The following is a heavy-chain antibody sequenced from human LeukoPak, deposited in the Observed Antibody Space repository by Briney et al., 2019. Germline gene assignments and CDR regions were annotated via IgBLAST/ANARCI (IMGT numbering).Heavy chain of an antibody. CDR1: GFTFSSYA. J-gene: IGHJ4*02. CDR3: SRVLGGHTNGLDY. CDR2: ISSNGRST. D-gene: IGHD2-8*01. V-gene: IGHV3-64*01. Sequence: GGSLRLSCVASGFTFSSYAMHWVRQAPGKGLEYVSAISSNGRSTYYANSVKGRFTISRDNSKNTLYLQMGSLRTEDMAVYYCSRVLGGHTNGLDYWGQGTLVTVSS.